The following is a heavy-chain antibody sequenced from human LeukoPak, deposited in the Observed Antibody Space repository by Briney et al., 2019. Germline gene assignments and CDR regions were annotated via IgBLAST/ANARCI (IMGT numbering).Heavy chain of an antibody. CDR1: GGTFSSYA. CDR3: AGGGDSSGYYLDLDFDY. Sequence: SVKVSCKASGGTFSSYAISWVRQAPGQGLEWMGGIIPIFGTANYAQKFQGRVTITADASTSTAYMGLSSLRSEDTAVYYCAGGGDSSGYYLDLDFDYWGQGTLVTVSS. D-gene: IGHD3-22*01. CDR2: IIPIFGTA. V-gene: IGHV1-69*13. J-gene: IGHJ4*02.